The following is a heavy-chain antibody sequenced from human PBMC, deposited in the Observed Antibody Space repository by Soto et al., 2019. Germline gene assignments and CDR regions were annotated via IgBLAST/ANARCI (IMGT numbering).Heavy chain of an antibody. D-gene: IGHD3-9*01. V-gene: IGHV1-2*02. CDR1: GFTFFGYY. Sequence: QLQLVQSGAEVRKPGASVKVSCKTSGFTFFGYYIHWVRQAPGQGLECMGWINPKSGGANSAQKFEGRVTMTRDTSITTAYMELRNLRSDDTAIYYCARDSYYDTLNGYSRNAFDIWGQGTVVTVSS. J-gene: IGHJ3*02. CDR3: ARDSYYDTLNGYSRNAFDI. CDR2: INPKSGGA.